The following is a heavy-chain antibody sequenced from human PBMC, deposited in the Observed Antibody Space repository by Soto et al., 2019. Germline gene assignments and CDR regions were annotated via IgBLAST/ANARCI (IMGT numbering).Heavy chain of an antibody. D-gene: IGHD2-15*01. Sequence: QVQLQESGPGLVKPSETLSLTCTVSGGSISSYYWSWIRQPPGKGLEWIGYIYYSGSTNYNPSLKSRVTISVDTSKNQFSLKLSSVTAADTAVYYCARRWGSAADYWGQGTLVTASS. CDR3: ARRWGSAADY. V-gene: IGHV4-59*08. J-gene: IGHJ4*02. CDR2: IYYSGST. CDR1: GGSISSYY.